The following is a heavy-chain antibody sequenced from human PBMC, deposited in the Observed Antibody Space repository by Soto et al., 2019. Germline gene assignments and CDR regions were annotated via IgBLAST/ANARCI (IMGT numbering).Heavy chain of an antibody. D-gene: IGHD3-16*01. V-gene: IGHV1-18*01. J-gene: IGHJ6*02. CDR2: ISDYNGNT. CDR1: GYTFNTHG. CDR3: ARDGGLAPRYGLDV. Sequence: QAQLVQSGADVKKPGASVKVSCKASGYTFNTHGLSWVRQAPGQGLEWVGWISDYNGNTKSAQKFQGRVSMTTDTPTSTAYLELRSLTFDDSAIYYCARDGGLAPRYGLDVWGQGTAVTVSS.